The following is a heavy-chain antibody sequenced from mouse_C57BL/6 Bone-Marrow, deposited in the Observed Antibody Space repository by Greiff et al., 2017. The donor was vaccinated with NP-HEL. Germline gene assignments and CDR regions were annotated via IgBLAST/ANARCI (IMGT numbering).Heavy chain of an antibody. CDR2: INPNYGTT. D-gene: IGHD3-2*02. J-gene: IGHJ3*01. CDR3: ARKDSSGLWFAY. Sequence: VQLQQSGPELVKPGASVKISCQASGYSFTDYNMNWVKQSPGKSLEWIGVINPNYGTTSYNPKFKGKATLTVDQSSSTAYLQLNSLTSEDSAIYYCARKDSSGLWFAYWGQGTLVTVSA. CDR1: GYSFTDYN. V-gene: IGHV1-39*01.